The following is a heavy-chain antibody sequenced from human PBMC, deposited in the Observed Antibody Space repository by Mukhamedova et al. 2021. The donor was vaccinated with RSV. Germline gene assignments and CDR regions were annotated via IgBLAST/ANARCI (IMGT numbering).Heavy chain of an antibody. J-gene: IGHJ4*02. Sequence: VRQAPGKGLEWVSVIYSGGSTYYADSVKGRFTISRDNSKNTLYLQMNSLRAEDTAVYYCARGGPSGSYHLGLYYWGQGTLVTVSS. CDR2: IYSGGST. D-gene: IGHD1-26*01. CDR3: ARGGPSGSYHLGLYY. V-gene: IGHV3-53*01.